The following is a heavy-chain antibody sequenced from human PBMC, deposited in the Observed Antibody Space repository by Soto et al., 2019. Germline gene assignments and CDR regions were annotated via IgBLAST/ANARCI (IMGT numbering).Heavy chain of an antibody. D-gene: IGHD3-16*01. CDR3: ASHRGRGSYNY. Sequence: QVQLQESDPGLVKPSQTLSLTCTVSGGSISSGDYYWSWIRQPPGKGLEWIGYIYYSGSTYYNPSLTSRITISVDTSKNQFSLKLSSVTAAATAVYYCASHRGRGSYNYWGQGTLVTVSS. V-gene: IGHV4-30-4*01. J-gene: IGHJ4*02. CDR1: GGSISSGDYY. CDR2: IYYSGST.